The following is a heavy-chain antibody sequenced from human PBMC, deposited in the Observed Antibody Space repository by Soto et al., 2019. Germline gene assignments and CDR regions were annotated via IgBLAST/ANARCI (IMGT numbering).Heavy chain of an antibody. CDR3: ARVALPSWGRVPAASCWFAP. V-gene: IGHV4-4*02. D-gene: IGHD2-2*01. Sequence: SETLSLTCXVSGGSISSSNWWSWVRQPPGKGREWIGEIYHSGSTNYNPSLKSRVTISVDKSKNQFSLKLSSVTAADTAVYYCARVALPSWGRVPAASCWFAPWGKGTLVTVSS. CDR2: IYHSGST. J-gene: IGHJ5*02. CDR1: GGSISSSNW.